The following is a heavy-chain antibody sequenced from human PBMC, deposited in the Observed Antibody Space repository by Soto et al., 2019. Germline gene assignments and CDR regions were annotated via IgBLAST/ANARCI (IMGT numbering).Heavy chain of an antibody. Sequence: SVKVSCKASGGTFSSYAISWVRQAPGQGLEWMGGIIPIFGAANYAQKFQGRVTITADESTSTAYMELSSLRSEDTAVYYCARDGSPYYDSSGYYYWGQGTLVTVSS. CDR1: GGTFSSYA. D-gene: IGHD3-22*01. CDR3: ARDGSPYYDSSGYYY. J-gene: IGHJ4*02. CDR2: IIPIFGAA. V-gene: IGHV1-69*13.